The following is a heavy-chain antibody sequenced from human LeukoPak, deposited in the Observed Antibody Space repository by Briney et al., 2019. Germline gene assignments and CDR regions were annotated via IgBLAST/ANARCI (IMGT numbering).Heavy chain of an antibody. Sequence: PSETLSLTCAVSGGSISSNSYYWGWIRQPPGKGLEWIGSIYYSGSTYYNPSLKSRVTISVDTSKNQFSLKLSSVTAADTAVYYCARTRYYYNSRSYGAPYYFDYWGQGTLITVSS. J-gene: IGHJ4*02. CDR2: IYYSGST. CDR1: GGSISSNSYY. CDR3: ARTRYYYNSRSYGAPYYFDY. D-gene: IGHD3-10*01. V-gene: IGHV4-39*01.